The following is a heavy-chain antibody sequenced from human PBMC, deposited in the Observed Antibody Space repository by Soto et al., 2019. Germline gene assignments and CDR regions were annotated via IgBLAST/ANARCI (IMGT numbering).Heavy chain of an antibody. CDR3: ARDHQQLVLGNWHYFDY. J-gene: IGHJ4*02. CDR2: ISYDGSNK. Sequence: LRLSFAASGFTFSSYAMHWVRQAPGKGLEWVAVISYDGSNKYYADSVKGRFTISRDNSKNTLYLQMNSLRAEDTAVYYCARDHQQLVLGNWHYFDYWGQGTLVTVSS. CDR1: GFTFSSYA. V-gene: IGHV3-30-3*01. D-gene: IGHD6-6*01.